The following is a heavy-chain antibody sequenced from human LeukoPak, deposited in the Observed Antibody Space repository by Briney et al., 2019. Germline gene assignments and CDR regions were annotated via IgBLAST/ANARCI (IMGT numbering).Heavy chain of an antibody. CDR2: IYYSGST. CDR3: ARDLKEGSSGWYPLIDY. J-gene: IGHJ4*02. V-gene: IGHV4-39*07. Sequence: SETLSLTCTVSGGSISSSSYYWGWIRQPPGKGLEWIGSIYYSGSTYYNPSLKSRVTISVDTSKNQFSLKLSSVTAADTAVYYCARDLKEGSSGWYPLIDYWGQGTLVTVSS. CDR1: GGSISSSSYY. D-gene: IGHD6-19*01.